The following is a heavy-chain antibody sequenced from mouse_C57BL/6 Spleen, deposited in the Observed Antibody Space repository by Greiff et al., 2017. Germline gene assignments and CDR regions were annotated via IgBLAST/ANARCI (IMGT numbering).Heavy chain of an antibody. D-gene: IGHD2-1*01. Sequence: DVMLVESGGGLVQPGGSMKLSCVASGFTFSNYWMNWVRQSPEKGLEWVAQIRLKSDNYATHYAESVKGRFTISRDDSKSSVYLQMNNLRAEDTGMYYCTGYGNYEAMDYWGQGTSVTVSS. CDR2: IRLKSDNYAT. J-gene: IGHJ4*01. CDR1: GFTFSNYW. CDR3: TGYGNYEAMDY. V-gene: IGHV6-3*01.